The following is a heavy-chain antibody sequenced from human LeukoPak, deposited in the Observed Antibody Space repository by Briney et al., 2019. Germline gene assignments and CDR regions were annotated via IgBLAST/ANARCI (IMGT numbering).Heavy chain of an antibody. Sequence: GGFLRLSCAASGFTFSSYAMSWVRQAPGKGLEWVSAISGSGGSTYYADSVKGRFTISRDNSKNTLYLQMNGLRAEDTAVYYCAHGMTTVTTARWYYFDYWGQGTLVTVSS. CDR2: ISGSGGST. CDR3: AHGMTTVTTARWYYFDY. CDR1: GFTFSSYA. D-gene: IGHD4-17*01. J-gene: IGHJ4*02. V-gene: IGHV3-23*01.